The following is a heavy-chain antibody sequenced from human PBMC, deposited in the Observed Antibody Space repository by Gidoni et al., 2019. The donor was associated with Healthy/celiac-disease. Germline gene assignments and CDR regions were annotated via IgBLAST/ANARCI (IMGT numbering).Heavy chain of an antibody. Sequence: QLQLQASGPGLEKPSETLSLTCTGSGGSISSSSYYWGWIRQPPGKGLEWIGSIYYSGSTYYNPSLKSRVTISVDTSKNQFSLKLSSVTAADTAVYYCARQIVVVPAAPNWFDPWGQGTLVTVSS. J-gene: IGHJ5*02. CDR2: IYYSGST. V-gene: IGHV4-39*01. CDR1: GGSISSSSYY. CDR3: ARQIVVVPAAPNWFDP. D-gene: IGHD2-2*01.